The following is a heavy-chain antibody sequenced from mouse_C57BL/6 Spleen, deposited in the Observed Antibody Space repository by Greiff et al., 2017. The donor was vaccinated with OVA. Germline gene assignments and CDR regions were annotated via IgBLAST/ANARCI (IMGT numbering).Heavy chain of an antibody. CDR1: GYTFTSYW. CDR2: IHPNSGST. CDR3: ASQLVGNSWFSY. V-gene: IGHV1-64*01. D-gene: IGHD4-1*02. J-gene: IGHJ3*01. Sequence: QVQLKQPGAELVKPGASVKLSCKASGYTFTSYWMHWVKQRPGQGLEWIGMIHPNSGSTNYNEKFKRKATLTVYKATSTASMQLSSLTSEDSAVYYCASQLVGNSWFSYWGQGTLVTVSA.